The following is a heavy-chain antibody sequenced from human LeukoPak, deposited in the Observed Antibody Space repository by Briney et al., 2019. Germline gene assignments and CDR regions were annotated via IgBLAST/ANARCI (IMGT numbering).Heavy chain of an antibody. CDR3: ARLRYFGGPTSSYYYYYMDV. Sequence: TSSETLSLTCAVYGGSFSAYYWSWIRRPPGKGLEWIGEINHSGSTNYNPSLKSRVTISVDTSKNQFSLKLSSVTAADTAVYYCARLRYFGGPTSSYYYYYMDVWGTGTTVTVSS. CDR2: INHSGST. D-gene: IGHD3-9*01. CDR1: GGSFSAYY. V-gene: IGHV4-34*01. J-gene: IGHJ6*03.